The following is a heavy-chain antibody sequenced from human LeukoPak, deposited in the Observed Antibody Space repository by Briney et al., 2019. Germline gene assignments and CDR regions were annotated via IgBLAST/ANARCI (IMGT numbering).Heavy chain of an antibody. CDR1: GYSISSGYY. Sequence: PSETLSLTCTVSGYSISSGYYWGWIRQPPGKGLEWIGSIYHSGSTYYNPSLKSRVTISVDTSKNQFSLKLSSVTAADTAVYYCARHPLPRYCSGGSCYSVGYYMDVWGKGTTVTISS. CDR2: IYHSGST. V-gene: IGHV4-38-2*02. D-gene: IGHD2-15*01. CDR3: ARHPLPRYCSGGSCYSVGYYMDV. J-gene: IGHJ6*03.